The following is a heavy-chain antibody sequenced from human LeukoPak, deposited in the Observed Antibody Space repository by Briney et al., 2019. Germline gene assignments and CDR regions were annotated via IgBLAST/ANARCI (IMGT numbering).Heavy chain of an antibody. Sequence: SVKVSCKASGGTFSSYAISWVRQAPGQGLEWMGRIIPILGIANYAQKFQGRVTITADKSTSTAYMELSSLRSEDTAVYYCARGGAKTMIVVVLEAFDIWGQGTMVTVSS. J-gene: IGHJ3*02. CDR3: ARGGAKTMIVVVLEAFDI. D-gene: IGHD3-22*01. CDR2: IIPILGIA. CDR1: GGTFSSYA. V-gene: IGHV1-69*04.